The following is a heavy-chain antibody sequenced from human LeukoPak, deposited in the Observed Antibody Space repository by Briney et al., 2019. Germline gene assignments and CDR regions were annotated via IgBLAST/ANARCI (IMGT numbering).Heavy chain of an antibody. CDR2: ISAYNGNT. CDR1: GYTFTSYG. Sequence: ASVKVSCKASGYTFTSYGISWVRQAPGQGLEGMGWISAYNGNTNYAQKLQGRVTMTTDTSTSTAYMELRSLRSDDTAVYYCARDYSEIAVAGTDYWGQGTLVTVSS. CDR3: ARDYSEIAVAGTDY. J-gene: IGHJ4*02. D-gene: IGHD6-19*01. V-gene: IGHV1-18*01.